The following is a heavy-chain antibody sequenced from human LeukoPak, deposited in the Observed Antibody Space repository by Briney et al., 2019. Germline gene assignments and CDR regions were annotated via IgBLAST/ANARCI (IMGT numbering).Heavy chain of an antibody. J-gene: IGHJ5*02. CDR1: GFTFSTYN. D-gene: IGHD4-17*01. V-gene: IGHV3-7*01. Sequence: GGSLRLSCAASGFTFSTYNMNWVRQAPGKGLEWVASIKQDGSEKYYVDSVKGRFTISRDNAKDSLYLQMNSLRAEDTALYYCARAPGEGWFDPWGQGTLVTVSS. CDR3: ARAPGEGWFDP. CDR2: IKQDGSEK.